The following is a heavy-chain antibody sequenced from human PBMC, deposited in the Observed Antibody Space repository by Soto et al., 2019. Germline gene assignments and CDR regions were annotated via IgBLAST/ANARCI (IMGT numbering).Heavy chain of an antibody. CDR2: IVVGSGNT. Sequence: SVKVSCKASGFTFTSSAMQWVRQARGQRLEWIGWIVVGSGNTNYAQKFQERVTITRDMSTSTAYMELSSLRSEDTAVYYCAAVPAAHGWIYYYYDMDVWGQGTKVTVSS. J-gene: IGHJ6*02. CDR3: AAVPAAHGWIYYYYDMDV. CDR1: GFTFTSSA. V-gene: IGHV1-58*02. D-gene: IGHD2-2*01.